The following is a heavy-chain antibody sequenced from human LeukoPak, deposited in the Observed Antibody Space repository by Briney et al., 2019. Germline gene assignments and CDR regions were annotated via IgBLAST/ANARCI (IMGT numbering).Heavy chain of an antibody. CDR2: IIPIFGIA. CDR3: ARGFTTIAARPLGDY. CDR1: GGTFSSYA. D-gene: IGHD6-6*01. V-gene: IGHV1-69*17. J-gene: IGHJ4*02. Sequence: SVNVSCKASGGTFSSYAISWVRQAPGQGLEWMGGIIPIFGIANYAQKFQCRVTITADKSTSTAYMELSSLRSEDTAVYYCARGFTTIAARPLGDYWGQGTLVTVSS.